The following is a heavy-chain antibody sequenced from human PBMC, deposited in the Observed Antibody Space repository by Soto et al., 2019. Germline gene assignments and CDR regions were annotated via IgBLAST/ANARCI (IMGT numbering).Heavy chain of an antibody. CDR2: IWYDGSNK. D-gene: IGHD2-21*02. Sequence: QVHLVESGGGVVQPGRSLRLSCAASGFTFSSYGMHWVRQAPGKGLEWVAVIWYDGSNKYYADSVKGRFTISRDNSKNTLYLQMNSLRAEDTAVYYCARGGLTDYFDYWGQGTLVTVA. V-gene: IGHV3-33*01. CDR3: ARGGLTDYFDY. J-gene: IGHJ4*02. CDR1: GFTFSSYG.